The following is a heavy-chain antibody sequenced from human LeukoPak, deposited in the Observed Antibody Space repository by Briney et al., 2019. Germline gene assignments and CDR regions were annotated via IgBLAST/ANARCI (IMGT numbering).Heavy chain of an antibody. Sequence: SVKVSCKAFGGTFSSYTISWVRQAPGQGLEWMGRIIPILGIANYAQKFQGRVTITADKSTSTAYMELSSLRSEDTAVYYCARVMGHSGYERYYYYGMDVWGQGTTATVSS. CDR2: IIPILGIA. J-gene: IGHJ6*02. V-gene: IGHV1-69*02. D-gene: IGHD5-12*01. CDR1: GGTFSSYT. CDR3: ARVMGHSGYERYYYYGMDV.